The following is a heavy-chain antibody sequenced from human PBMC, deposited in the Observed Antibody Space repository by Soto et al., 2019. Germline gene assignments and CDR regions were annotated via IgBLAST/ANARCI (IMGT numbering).Heavy chain of an antibody. CDR2: ITGSSIST. CDR3: AKTIGPDHLTGTTRVNRFDT. Sequence: EVHLLESGGGLVQPGGSLRLSCAASGFTFSNYAMSWVRQAPGEGLEWVSAITGSSISTYYTASVEGRVTISRDNSRNTLYLQMNRLRVEDTAVYFCAKTIGPDHLTGTTRVNRFDTWGQGTLVTVSS. J-gene: IGHJ5*02. CDR1: GFTFSNYA. D-gene: IGHD1-7*01. V-gene: IGHV3-23*01.